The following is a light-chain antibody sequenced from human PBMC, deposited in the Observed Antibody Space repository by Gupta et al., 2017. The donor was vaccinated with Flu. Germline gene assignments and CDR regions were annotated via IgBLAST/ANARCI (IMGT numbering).Light chain of an antibody. CDR1: QSGLDNSKNKNY. Sequence: VMTQSPHSLAVSLCERATINCKSSQSGLDNSKNKNYLAWYQQKPGQPPKLLLYWASTREYGVPDRFSGSGSGTDFTLTISSLQAEDVAVYYCQQEDSTPNTFGQGTKMEI. J-gene: IGKJ2*01. V-gene: IGKV4-1*01. CDR2: WAS. CDR3: QQEDSTPNT.